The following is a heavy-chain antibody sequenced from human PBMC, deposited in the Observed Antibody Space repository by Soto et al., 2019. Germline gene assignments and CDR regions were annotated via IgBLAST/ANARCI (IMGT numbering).Heavy chain of an antibody. J-gene: IGHJ4*02. V-gene: IGHV4-30-2*01. CDR1: GDSISNGGYS. CDR2: IYVSGIA. D-gene: IGHD3-10*01. Sequence: SETLSLTCAASGDSISNGGYSWGWVRQPPGRGLEWVGDIYVSGIAYYNPSLQSRVAILVDTSENQISLNLKSMSAADTAFYYCARVMYRSGKPIFDFWGQGTLVTVS. CDR3: ARVMYRSGKPIFDF.